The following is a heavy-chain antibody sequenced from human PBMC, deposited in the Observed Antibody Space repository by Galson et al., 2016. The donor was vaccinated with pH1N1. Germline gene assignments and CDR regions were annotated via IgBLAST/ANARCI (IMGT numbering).Heavy chain of an antibody. J-gene: IGHJ5*02. CDR3: AKDRGTVVTPYDT. Sequence: SLRLSCAVSGFTFSSYAMTWVRHTPGKGLEWVSSISGSGDSTYYADSVKGRFTISRDNSKNTLYLQMNSLRAEDTAIYYCAKDRGTVVTPYDTWGQGTLVTVSS. CDR1: GFTFSSYA. D-gene: IGHD4-23*01. CDR2: ISGSGDST. V-gene: IGHV3-23*01.